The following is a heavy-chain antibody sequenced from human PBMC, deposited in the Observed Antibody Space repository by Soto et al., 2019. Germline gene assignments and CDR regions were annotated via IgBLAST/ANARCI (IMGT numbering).Heavy chain of an antibody. CDR1: GVSITSGSYY. V-gene: IGHV4-30-4*01. Sequence: HVQLQESGPGPVTPSQTLSLSCTVSGVSITSGSYYWTWVRQSPGKGLEWIGSRYYSGNTYYNPSLNGRATTSVDTSNNQFSLKLTSVTAADTAVYYCARGGYDTSGQTFIGWGPDCWGQGTLVTVSS. D-gene: IGHD3-22*01. CDR2: RYYSGNT. J-gene: IGHJ4*02. CDR3: ARGGYDTSGQTFIGWGPDC.